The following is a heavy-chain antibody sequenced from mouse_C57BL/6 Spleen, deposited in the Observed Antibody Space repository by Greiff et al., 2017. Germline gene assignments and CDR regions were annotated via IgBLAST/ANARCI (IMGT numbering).Heavy chain of an antibody. D-gene: IGHD3-2*02. J-gene: IGHJ3*01. Sequence: QVQLQQPGAELVKPGASVKLSCKASGYTFTSYWMQWVKQRPGQGLEWIGEIDPSDSYTNYNQKFKGKATLTVDTSSSPAYMQLSSLTSEDAAVYYCARRGGTAQADWFAYWGQGTLVTVSA. CDR3: ARRGGTAQADWFAY. CDR1: GYTFTSYW. CDR2: IDPSDSYT. V-gene: IGHV1-50*01.